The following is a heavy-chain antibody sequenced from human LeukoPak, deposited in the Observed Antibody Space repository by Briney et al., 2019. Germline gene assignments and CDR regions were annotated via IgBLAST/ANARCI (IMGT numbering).Heavy chain of an antibody. J-gene: IGHJ4*02. CDR3: AKDYSSSWETYYFDY. CDR1: GFTFSSYS. V-gene: IGHV3-23*01. D-gene: IGHD6-13*01. Sequence: GGTLRLSCAASGFTFSSYSMNWVRQAPGKGLEWVSAISGSGGSTYYADSVKGRFTISRDNSKNTLYLQMNSLRAEDTAVYYCAKDYSSSWETYYFDYWGQGTLVTVSS. CDR2: ISGSGGST.